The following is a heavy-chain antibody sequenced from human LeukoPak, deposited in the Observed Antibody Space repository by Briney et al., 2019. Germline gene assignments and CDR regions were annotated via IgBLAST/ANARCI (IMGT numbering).Heavy chain of an antibody. D-gene: IGHD5-18*01. V-gene: IGHV3-30-3*01. CDR3: ARDRDTAMGL. J-gene: IGHJ4*02. Sequence: GGSLRLSCAASGFTFNNYAMNWVRQAPGKGLEWVAIISYDGNDKYYTDSVKGRFTISRDKSKNTLYLQMNSLRAEDTAVYYCARDRDTAMGLWGQGTLVTVSS. CDR1: GFTFNNYA. CDR2: ISYDGNDK.